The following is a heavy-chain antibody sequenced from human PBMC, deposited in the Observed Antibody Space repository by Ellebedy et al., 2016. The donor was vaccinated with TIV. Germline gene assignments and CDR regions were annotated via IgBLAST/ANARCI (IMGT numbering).Heavy chain of an antibody. V-gene: IGHV1-3*01. J-gene: IGHJ5*02. CDR3: ARDRLAARLDP. CDR1: GGTFSSYG. Sequence: ASVKVSCXASGGTFSSYGISWVRQAPGQGLEWMGWINAGNGNTKYSQKFQGRVTITRDTSASTAYMELSSLRSEDTAVYYCARDRLAARLDPWGQGTLVTVSS. D-gene: IGHD6-6*01. CDR2: INAGNGNT.